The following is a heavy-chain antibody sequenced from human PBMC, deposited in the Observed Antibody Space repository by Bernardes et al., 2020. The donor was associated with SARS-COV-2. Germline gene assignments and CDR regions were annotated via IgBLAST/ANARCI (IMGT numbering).Heavy chain of an antibody. Sequence: VWSLIRSCASSGFTFTTSGMTWVRQAPGLGLEWVSTISYTGHASYGDSVKGRFTVSRDNDKKSLYLQMDSLRAEDTAIYYCARDGSAWSRDLWGQGTLVTVSS. CDR3: ARDGSAWSRDL. D-gene: IGHD6-19*01. V-gene: IGHV3-21*01. J-gene: IGHJ5*02. CDR1: GFTFTTSG. CDR2: ISYTGHAS.